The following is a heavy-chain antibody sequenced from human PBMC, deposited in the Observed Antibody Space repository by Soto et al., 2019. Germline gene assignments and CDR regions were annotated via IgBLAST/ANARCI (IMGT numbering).Heavy chain of an antibody. J-gene: IGHJ4*02. D-gene: IGHD3-22*01. CDR1: NYTFSSYG. V-gene: IGHV1-18*01. CDR2: ISVNNGNT. CDR3: ARGKSYYDISGYFYSDY. Sequence: QVQLVQSGAEVKKPGASVKVSCKASNYTFSSYGINWVRQAPGQGLEWMGWISVNNGNTNSAQKFQGRFTMTADTSTTTGSMELLNLTSDVSAVYYCARGKSYYDISGYFYSDYWGQGTLVTVSS.